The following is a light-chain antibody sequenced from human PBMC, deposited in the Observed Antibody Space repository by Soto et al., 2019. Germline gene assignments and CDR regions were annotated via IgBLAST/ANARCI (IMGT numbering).Light chain of an antibody. CDR2: LGS. V-gene: IGKV2-28*01. Sequence: DIVMTQSPLSLTVTPGEPASISCRSSQSLLHSNGYTYFDWYLQKPGQSPQLLIYLGSNRASGVPDRFSGSGSGTDFTLEISRVEAEDVGVYYCMQALQTPLTFGGGTKVEIK. J-gene: IGKJ4*01. CDR1: QSLLHSNGYTY. CDR3: MQALQTPLT.